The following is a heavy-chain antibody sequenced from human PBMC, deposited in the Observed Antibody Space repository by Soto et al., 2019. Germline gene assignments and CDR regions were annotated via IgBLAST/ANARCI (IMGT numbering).Heavy chain of an antibody. CDR1: GYTFINYG. Sequence: QVQLMQSGAEVKKSGASVKVSCKASGYTFINYGINWVRQAPGQGPEWMGWITDYNGNTNYARKFQGRITMTTDTATSTAYMELRSLRSDDPAVYFCSRDDFGDLLRSPDVWGQGTMVTVSS. D-gene: IGHD4-17*01. CDR2: ITDYNGNT. CDR3: SRDDFGDLLRSPDV. V-gene: IGHV1-18*04. J-gene: IGHJ3*01.